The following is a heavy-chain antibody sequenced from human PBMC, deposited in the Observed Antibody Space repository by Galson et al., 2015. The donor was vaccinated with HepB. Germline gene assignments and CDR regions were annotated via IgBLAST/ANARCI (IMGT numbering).Heavy chain of an antibody. CDR2: INPNSGGT. D-gene: IGHD3-16*01. CDR3: ARVMGGDAFDI. J-gene: IGHJ3*02. V-gene: IGHV1-2*04. CDR1: GYTFTGYY. Sequence: SVKVSCKASGYTFTGYYMHWVRQAPGQGLERMGWINPNSGGTNYAQKFQGWVTMTRDTSISTAYMELSRLRSDDTAVYYCARVMGGDAFDIWGQGTMVTVSS.